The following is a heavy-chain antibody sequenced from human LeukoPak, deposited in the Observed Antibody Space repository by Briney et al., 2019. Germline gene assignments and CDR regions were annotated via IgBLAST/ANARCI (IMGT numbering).Heavy chain of an antibody. J-gene: IGHJ6*02. CDR1: GFTFSSYG. V-gene: IGHV3-30*18. CDR3: AKDMEVSGSLSGGMDV. D-gene: IGHD3-10*01. Sequence: GGSLRLSCAASGFTFSSYGMHWVRQAPGKGLEWVAVISYDGSNKYYADSVKGRFTISRDNAKNSLYLQMNSLRAEDTAFYYCAKDMEVSGSLSGGMDVRGQGTTVTVSS. CDR2: ISYDGSNK.